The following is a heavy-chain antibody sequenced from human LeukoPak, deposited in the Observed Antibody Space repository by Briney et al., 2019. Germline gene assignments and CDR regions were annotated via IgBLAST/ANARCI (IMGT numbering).Heavy chain of an antibody. CDR2: IYYSGST. D-gene: IGHD5-12*01. CDR3: ARDQGGYSGYEPLYYYYGMDV. J-gene: IGHJ6*02. Sequence: PSETLSLTCTVSGGSISSGGYYWSWIRQHPGKGLEWIGYIYYSGSTYYNPSLKSRVTISVDTSKNQFSLKLSSVTAADTAVYYCARDQGGYSGYEPLYYYYGMDVWGQGTTVTVSS. CDR1: GGSISSGGYY. V-gene: IGHV4-31*03.